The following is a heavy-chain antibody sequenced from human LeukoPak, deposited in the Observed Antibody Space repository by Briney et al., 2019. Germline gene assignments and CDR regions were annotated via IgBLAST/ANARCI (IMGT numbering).Heavy chain of an antibody. J-gene: IGHJ6*03. Sequence: GGSLRLSCAASGFTFSSYSMNWVRQAPGKGLEWVSSISSSSSYIYYADSVKGRFTISRGNAKNSLYLQMNSLRAEDTAVYYCATGPGGYGYSYYYYYMDVWGKGTTVTVSS. V-gene: IGHV3-21*01. CDR2: ISSSSSYI. CDR1: GFTFSSYS. D-gene: IGHD5-18*01. CDR3: ATGPGGYGYSYYYYYMDV.